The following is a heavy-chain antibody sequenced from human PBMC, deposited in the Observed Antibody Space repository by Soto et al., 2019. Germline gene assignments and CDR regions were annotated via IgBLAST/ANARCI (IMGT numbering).Heavy chain of an antibody. D-gene: IGHD3-3*01. CDR3: ARESNYDFWSGYYT. V-gene: IGHV1-18*01. Sequence: GASVKFSCKASGYTFTSYGISWVRQAPGQGLEWMGWISAYNGNTNYAQKLQGRVTMTTDTSTSTAYMELRSLRSDDTAVYYCARESNYDFWSGYYTWGQGTLVTVSS. J-gene: IGHJ4*02. CDR2: ISAYNGNT. CDR1: GYTFTSYG.